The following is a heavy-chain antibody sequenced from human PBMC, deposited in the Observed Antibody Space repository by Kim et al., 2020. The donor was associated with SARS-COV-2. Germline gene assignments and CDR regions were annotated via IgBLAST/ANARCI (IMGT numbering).Heavy chain of an antibody. CDR3: ARGFDL. V-gene: IGHV4-59*08. J-gene: IGHJ2*01. CDR2: ICYSSSN. Sequence: ICYSSSNNYTPSLKSRVTISVDPAKNQFSLKLSSVTAADTAVYYCARGFDLWGRGTLVTVSS.